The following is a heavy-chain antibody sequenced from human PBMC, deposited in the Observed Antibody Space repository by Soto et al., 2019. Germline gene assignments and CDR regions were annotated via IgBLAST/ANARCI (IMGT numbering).Heavy chain of an antibody. J-gene: IGHJ4*02. CDR3: AKSFTAWRWKGNYFDY. D-gene: IGHD3-3*01. CDR2: ISYGGNNK. Sequence: QVQLVESGGGVVQPGRSLRLSCAASGFAFNDYAMHWVRQAPGKGLEWVAVISYGGNNKYYADSVKGRLIISRDNSKNTVYLQMSSLRADDTAVYYCAKSFTAWRWKGNYFDYWGQGTLVTVSS. V-gene: IGHV3-30*18. CDR1: GFAFNDYA.